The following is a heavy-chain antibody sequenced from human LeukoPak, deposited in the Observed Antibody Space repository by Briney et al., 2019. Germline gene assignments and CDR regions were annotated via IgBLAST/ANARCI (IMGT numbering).Heavy chain of an antibody. D-gene: IGHD3-10*01. J-gene: IGHJ4*02. CDR2: ISSSSHR. Sequence: GGSLRLSCAASGFTFSTYSMTWVRQAPGKGLEWVSSISSSSHRYYADSLKGRFTISRDNAKNTLYLQMNSLRAEDTAVYYCARHNPGFGDTYYFDYWGQGTLITVSS. V-gene: IGHV3-21*01. CDR3: ARHNPGFGDTYYFDY. CDR1: GFTFSTYS.